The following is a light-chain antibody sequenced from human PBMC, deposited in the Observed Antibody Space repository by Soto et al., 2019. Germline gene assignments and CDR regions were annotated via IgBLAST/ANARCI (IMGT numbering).Light chain of an antibody. V-gene: IGKV1-5*03. CDR1: QSISTW. J-gene: IGKJ1*01. Sequence: DIQMTQSPSTLSASVGYRVTITCRASQSISTWLAWYQQKPGKAPKLLIYKTSTLESGVPSRFSGSGSGTEFILTISSLQPDDFATYYCQHYNSYSEAFGQGTKVDI. CDR2: KTS. CDR3: QHYNSYSEA.